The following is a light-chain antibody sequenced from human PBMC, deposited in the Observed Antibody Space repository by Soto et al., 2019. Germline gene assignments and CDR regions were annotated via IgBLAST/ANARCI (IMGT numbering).Light chain of an antibody. V-gene: IGKV1-5*03. CDR2: KAS. Sequence: DIQMTQSPSTLSASVGDRVTITCRASQSISSWLAWYQQKPGKAPKLLIYKASSLQSGVPSRFSGSGSGTESTLTISSLQPDDFATYYCQQYNSYSWTFGRGTKVEIK. CDR3: QQYNSYSWT. CDR1: QSISSW. J-gene: IGKJ1*01.